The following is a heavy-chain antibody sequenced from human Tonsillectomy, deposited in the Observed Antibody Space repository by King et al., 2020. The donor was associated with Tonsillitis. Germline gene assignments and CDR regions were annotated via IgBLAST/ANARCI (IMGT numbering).Heavy chain of an antibody. CDR2: SNAANGYT. CDR3: ARYTSSWYFDS. V-gene: IGHV1-3*01. Sequence: QLVQSGAEVKKPGASVKVSCKASGYSFISYAMHWVRQAPGQRFEWMGWSNAANGYTKYSRKFQDRVAITRDTSASTAYMNLSSLRSEDSAVYYCARYTSSWYFDSWGPGTLVTVSS. CDR1: GYSFISYA. D-gene: IGHD6-13*01. J-gene: IGHJ4*02.